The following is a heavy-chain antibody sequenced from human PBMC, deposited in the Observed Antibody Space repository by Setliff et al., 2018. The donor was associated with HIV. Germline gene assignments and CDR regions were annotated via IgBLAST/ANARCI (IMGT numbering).Heavy chain of an antibody. CDR2: IYPSDSDT. Sequence: GESLKISCKGFGYRFTSYWIGWARHMPGKGLEWMGIIYPSDSDTRYSPSFQGQVTISADKSISIAYLQWNSLKASDTAMYYCARCSGSYPCDGMDVWGQGTRSPSP. CDR3: ARCSGSYPCDGMDV. CDR1: GYRFTSYW. D-gene: IGHD1-26*01. V-gene: IGHV5-51*01. J-gene: IGHJ6*02.